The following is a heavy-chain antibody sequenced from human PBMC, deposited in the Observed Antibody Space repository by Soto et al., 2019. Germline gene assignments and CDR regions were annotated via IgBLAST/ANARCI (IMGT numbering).Heavy chain of an antibody. CDR1: GFTFSSYW. D-gene: IGHD6-19*01. V-gene: IGHV3-74*01. CDR2: INSDGSST. CDR3: ARSTTRYSSGWYYFDY. J-gene: IGHJ4*02. Sequence: GGSLRLSCAASGFTFSSYWMHWVRQAPGKGLVWVSRINSDGSSTSYADSVKGRFTISRDNAKNTLYLQMNSLRAEDTAVYYCARSTTRYSSGWYYFDYWGQGTLVTVSS.